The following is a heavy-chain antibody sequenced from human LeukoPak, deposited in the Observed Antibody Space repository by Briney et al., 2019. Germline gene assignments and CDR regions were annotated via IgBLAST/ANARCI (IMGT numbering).Heavy chain of an antibody. CDR2: INHSGST. CDR3: ARGLEVVVAATFHYGMDV. V-gene: IGHV4-34*01. CDR1: GGSFSGYY. D-gene: IGHD2-15*01. J-gene: IGHJ6*04. Sequence: PSETLSLTCAVYGGSFSGYYWSWIRQPPGKRLEWIGEINHSGSTNYNPSLKSRVTISVDTSKNQFSLKLSSVTAADTAVYYCARGLEVVVAATFHYGMDVWGKGTTVTVSS.